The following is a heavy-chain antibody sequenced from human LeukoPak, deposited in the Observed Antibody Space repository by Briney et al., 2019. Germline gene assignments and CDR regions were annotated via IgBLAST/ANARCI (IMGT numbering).Heavy chain of an antibody. CDR1: GGSISSGYNY. Sequence: PSETLSLTCTVSGGSISSGYNYWGWIRQPPGKGLEWIGTIYYSGSTYYNPSLKSRVTISVDTSNNLFSLKVSSVTATDTAVYYCARRVLNDDFFEYWGQGTLVTVSS. D-gene: IGHD1-1*01. CDR3: ARRVLNDDFFEY. V-gene: IGHV4-39*01. CDR2: IYYSGST. J-gene: IGHJ4*02.